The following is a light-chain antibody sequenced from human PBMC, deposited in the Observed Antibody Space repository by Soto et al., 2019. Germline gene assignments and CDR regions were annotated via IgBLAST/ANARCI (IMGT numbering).Light chain of an antibody. CDR2: DVS. J-gene: IGKJ1*01. V-gene: IGKV1-5*01. CDR3: QQSNTFWT. CDR1: QSISNW. Sequence: DIQMTQSPSTLSASVGDRATITCRASQSISNWLAWYQQKPGKAPKLLIYDVSSLESGVPSRFSGSGSGTEFTLTISSLQPDDFATYYCQQSNTFWTFGQGTKVDIK.